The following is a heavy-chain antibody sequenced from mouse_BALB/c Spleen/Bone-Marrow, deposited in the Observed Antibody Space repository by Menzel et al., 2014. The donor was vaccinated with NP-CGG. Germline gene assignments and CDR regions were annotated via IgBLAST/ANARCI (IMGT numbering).Heavy chain of an antibody. Sequence: VQLKDSGGGLVQPGGSLNLSCAASGFDFSRYWMSWTRQAPGKGQEWIGEINPGSSTINYTPSLKDKFIISRDNAKNTLYLQMNKVRSEDTALYYCARRSYGSSWAMDYWGQGTSVTVSS. D-gene: IGHD1-1*01. CDR1: GFDFSRYW. CDR2: INPGSSTI. V-gene: IGHV4-2*02. CDR3: ARRSYGSSWAMDY. J-gene: IGHJ4*01.